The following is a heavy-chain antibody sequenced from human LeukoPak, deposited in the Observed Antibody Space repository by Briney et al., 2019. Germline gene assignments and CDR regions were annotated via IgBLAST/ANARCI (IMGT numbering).Heavy chain of an antibody. V-gene: IGHV3-21*01. D-gene: IGHD3-22*01. Sequence: GGSLRLSCAASGFTFTSYSRNWVRQPAGKGLEWVASISSSTTYIYYADSMRGRFTIPRNNAKYSLYLQMDSLRAEDTAVYYCARIRDSSGYPSYFGMDVWGQGTTVTVSS. J-gene: IGHJ6*02. CDR2: ISSSTTYI. CDR1: GFTFTSYS. CDR3: ARIRDSSGYPSYFGMDV.